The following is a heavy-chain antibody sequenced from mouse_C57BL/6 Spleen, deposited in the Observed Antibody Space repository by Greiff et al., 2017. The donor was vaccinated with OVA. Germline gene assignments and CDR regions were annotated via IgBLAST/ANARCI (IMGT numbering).Heavy chain of an antibody. D-gene: IGHD2-4*01. CDR3: AKGLWDYDYAMDY. Sequence: VKLVESGPGLVQPSQSLSITCTVSGFSLTSYGVHWVRQSPGKGLEWLGVIWRGGSTDYNAAFMSRLSITKDNSKSQVFFKMNSLQADDTAIYYCAKGLWDYDYAMDYWGQGTSVTVSS. CDR2: IWRGGST. V-gene: IGHV2-5*01. CDR1: GFSLTSYG. J-gene: IGHJ4*01.